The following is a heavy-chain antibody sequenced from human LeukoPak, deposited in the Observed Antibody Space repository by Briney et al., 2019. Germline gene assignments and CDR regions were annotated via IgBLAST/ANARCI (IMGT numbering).Heavy chain of an antibody. Sequence: GGSLRLSCAASGFTFSSYAMNWVRQAPGKGLEWVSYISSSSSTIYYADSVKGRFTISRDNAKNSLYLQMNSLRAEDTAVYYCAKDSEVVVVAATDYWGQGTLVTVSS. CDR3: AKDSEVVVVAATDY. CDR1: GFTFSSYA. J-gene: IGHJ4*02. CDR2: ISSSSSTI. D-gene: IGHD2-15*01. V-gene: IGHV3-48*04.